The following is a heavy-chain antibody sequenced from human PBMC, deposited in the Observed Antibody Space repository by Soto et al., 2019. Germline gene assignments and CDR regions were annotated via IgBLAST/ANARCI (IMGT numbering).Heavy chain of an antibody. D-gene: IGHD3-3*01. J-gene: IGHJ5*02. CDR3: ARQATESYDFWSGSYNWFDP. CDR2: ISAYNGNT. Sequence: QVQLVQSGAEVKKPGASVKVSCKASGYTFTSYGISWVRQAPGQGLEWMGWISAYNGNTNYAQKLQGRVTMTTDTSTITAYMELRSLRSDDTAVYYCARQATESYDFWSGSYNWFDPWGQGTLVTVSS. CDR1: GYTFTSYG. V-gene: IGHV1-18*01.